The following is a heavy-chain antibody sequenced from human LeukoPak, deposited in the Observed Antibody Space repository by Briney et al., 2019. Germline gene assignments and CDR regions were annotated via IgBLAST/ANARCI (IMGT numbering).Heavy chain of an antibody. Sequence: PGGSLRLSCAASGFTFSSYGMHWVRQAPGKGLEWVAVIWHDGSNKYYADSVKGRFTISRDNSKNTLYLQMNSLRAEDTAVYYCARDRRSTRTFYYYYMDVWGKGTTVTVSS. CDR3: ARDRRSTRTFYYYYMDV. V-gene: IGHV3-33*01. CDR2: IWHDGSNK. CDR1: GFTFSSYG. D-gene: IGHD1-14*01. J-gene: IGHJ6*03.